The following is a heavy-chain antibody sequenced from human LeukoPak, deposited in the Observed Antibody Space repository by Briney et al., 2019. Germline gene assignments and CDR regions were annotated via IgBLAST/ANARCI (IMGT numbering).Heavy chain of an antibody. CDR1: GGSISSYY. Sequence: SETLSLTCTVSGGSISSYYWSWIRQPPGKGVEWIGYIYYSGSTNYNPSLKSRVTISVDTSKNQFSLKLSSVTAADTAVYYCATQKYQGYYYGMDVWGQGTTVTVSS. CDR2: IYYSGST. V-gene: IGHV4-59*12. J-gene: IGHJ6*02. CDR3: ATQKYQGYYYGMDV. D-gene: IGHD2-2*01.